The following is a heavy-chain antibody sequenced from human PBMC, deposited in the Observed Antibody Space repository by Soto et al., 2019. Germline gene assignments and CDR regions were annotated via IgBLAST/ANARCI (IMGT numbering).Heavy chain of an antibody. CDR1: GFTFSNAW. D-gene: IGHD2-21*02. V-gene: IGHV3-15*01. CDR3: TTDPFQGLFDY. CDR2: IKSKTDGGTT. Sequence: EVQLVESGGGLVKPGGSLRLSCAASGFTFSNAWMSWVRQAPGKGLEWVGRIKSKTDGGTTDYAAPVKGRFTISRDDSKNPLYLQMNSLKTEDTAVYYCTTDPFQGLFDYWGQGTLVTVSS. J-gene: IGHJ4*02.